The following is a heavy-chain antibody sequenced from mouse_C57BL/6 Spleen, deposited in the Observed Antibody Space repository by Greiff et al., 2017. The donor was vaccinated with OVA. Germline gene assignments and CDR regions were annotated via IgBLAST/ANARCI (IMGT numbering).Heavy chain of an antibody. J-gene: IGHJ2*01. CDR2: ISSGSSTN. CDR1: GFTFSDYG. CDR3: SRRIDVIDY. Sequence: EVKLVESGGGLVKPGGSLKLSCAASGFTFSDYGLHWVRQAPEKGLEWVAYISSGSSTNTYADTVKGRFTIPRDNATNTQFLQMTRLSSEDTSMYYCSRRIDVIDYWGQGTTLTVSS. V-gene: IGHV5-17*01.